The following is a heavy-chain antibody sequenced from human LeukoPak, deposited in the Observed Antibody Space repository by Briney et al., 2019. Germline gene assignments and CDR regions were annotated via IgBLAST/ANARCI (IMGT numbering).Heavy chain of an antibody. D-gene: IGHD6-13*01. CDR3: AKDGNIAAVDYYYYYTDV. V-gene: IGHV3-43D*04. Sequence: SGGSLRLSCSAYGFTFDDYAMHWVRQAPWKGLEWVSLISCDGGSTYYADSVKGRFTISRDNSKNSLYLQMNSLRAEDTALYYCAKDGNIAAVDYYYYYTDVWGKGTTVTVSS. J-gene: IGHJ6*03. CDR1: GFTFDDYA. CDR2: ISCDGGST.